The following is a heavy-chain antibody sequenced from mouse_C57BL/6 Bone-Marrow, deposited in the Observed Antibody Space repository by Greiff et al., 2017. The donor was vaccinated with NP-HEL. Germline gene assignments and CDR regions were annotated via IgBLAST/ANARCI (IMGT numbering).Heavy chain of an antibody. CDR1: GYSITSGYY. CDR2: ISYDGSN. V-gene: IGHV3-6*01. D-gene: IGHD1-1*01. CDR3: AAPYYYGSSPYAMDY. J-gene: IGHJ4*01. Sequence: VQLKQSGPGLVKPSQSLSLTCSVTGYSITSGYYWNWIRQFPGNKLEWMGYISYDGSNNYNPSLKNRISITRDTSKNQFFLKLNSVTTEDTATYYCAAPYYYGSSPYAMDYWGQGTSVTVSS.